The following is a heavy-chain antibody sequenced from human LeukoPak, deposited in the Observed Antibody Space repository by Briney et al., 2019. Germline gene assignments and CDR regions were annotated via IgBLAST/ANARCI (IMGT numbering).Heavy chain of an antibody. CDR1: GFTFSNSW. D-gene: IGHD3-3*02. CDR2: VQHIGGET. Sequence: GGSLRLSCAGSGFTFSNSWMGWVRQAPGKGLEWVANVQHIGGETYYVDSVKGRFTISRDNAKNSLYLQMNSLRAEDTALYYCAKDMLGHIWRAFDIWGQGTMVTVSS. J-gene: IGHJ3*02. V-gene: IGHV3-7*03. CDR3: AKDMLGHIWRAFDI.